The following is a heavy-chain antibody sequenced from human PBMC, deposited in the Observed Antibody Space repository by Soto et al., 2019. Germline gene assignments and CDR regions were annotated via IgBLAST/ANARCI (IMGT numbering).Heavy chain of an antibody. D-gene: IGHD3-10*01. Sequence: GGSLRLSCAASGFTFSSYGMHWVRQAPGKGLEWVAVIWYDGSNKYYADSVKGRFTISRDNSKNTLYLQMNSLRAEDTAVYYCARAGDGAAPRMDVWGKGTTVTVSS. CDR2: IWYDGSNK. CDR3: ARAGDGAAPRMDV. J-gene: IGHJ6*03. V-gene: IGHV3-33*01. CDR1: GFTFSSYG.